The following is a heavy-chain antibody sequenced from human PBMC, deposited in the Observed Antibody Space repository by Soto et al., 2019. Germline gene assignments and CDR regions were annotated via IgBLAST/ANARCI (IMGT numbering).Heavy chain of an antibody. CDR2: ISSNGGST. CDR3: ARGAQVGHGYGDYGEGR. D-gene: IGHD4-17*01. CDR1: GFTFSNYA. J-gene: IGHJ4*02. V-gene: IGHV3-64*01. Sequence: GGSLRLSCAASGFTFSNYAMHWVRQAPGKALEYVSIISSNGGSTYYANSVKGRFTISRDNPKNTLYLQMSSLRPEDMAVYYCARGAQVGHGYGDYGEGRWGQGTLVTVSS.